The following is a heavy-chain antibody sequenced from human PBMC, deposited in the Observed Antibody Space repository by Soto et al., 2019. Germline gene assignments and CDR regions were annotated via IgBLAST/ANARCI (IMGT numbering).Heavy chain of an antibody. J-gene: IGHJ5*02. Sequence: XETLSGPSAVSGGSINSSNWWSWVRPPPGKGLEWIGEIYHSGSTNYNPSLKSRVTISVDKSKNQFSLKLSSVTAADTAVYYCARGPKAIAARGWFEPWGQGTLVTVS. CDR1: GGSINSSNW. D-gene: IGHD6-6*01. CDR3: ARGPKAIAARGWFEP. CDR2: IYHSGST. V-gene: IGHV4-4*02.